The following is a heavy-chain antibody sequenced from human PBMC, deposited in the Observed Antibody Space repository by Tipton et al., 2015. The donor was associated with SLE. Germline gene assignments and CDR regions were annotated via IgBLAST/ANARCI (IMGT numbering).Heavy chain of an antibody. CDR1: GGSFSGYY. V-gene: IGHV4-34*01. CDR3: ARAGGNGYNWFDP. D-gene: IGHD3-10*01. CDR2: IYHRGST. J-gene: IGHJ5*02. Sequence: TLSLTCAVYGGSFSGYYWSWIRQPPGKGLEWIGSIYHRGSTNYNPSLKSRVTISVDTSKNQFSLKLSSVTAADTAVYYCARAGGNGYNWFDPWGQGTLVTVSS.